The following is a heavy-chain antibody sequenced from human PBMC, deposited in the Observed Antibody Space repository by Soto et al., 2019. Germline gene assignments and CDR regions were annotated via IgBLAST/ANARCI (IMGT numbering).Heavy chain of an antibody. CDR1: GFHFTTYA. Sequence: EVQLLESGGGLVQPGWSLRLSCAASGFHFTTYAMSWVRQAPGKGLEWVSAISGRGDSTYYADSVKGRFTTSRYNSKNTLYLQMNSRRAEDTCIYYLAKDQFYYDMVHAFDIWGQGTTFTVS. J-gene: IGHJ3*02. V-gene: IGHV3-23*01. D-gene: IGHD3-22*01. CDR3: AKDQFYYDMVHAFDI. CDR2: ISGRGDST.